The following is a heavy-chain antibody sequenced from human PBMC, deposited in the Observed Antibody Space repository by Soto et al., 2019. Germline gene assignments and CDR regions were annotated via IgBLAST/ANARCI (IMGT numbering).Heavy chain of an antibody. CDR1: GFTFSSYA. CDR2: ISGSGGST. V-gene: IGHV3-23*01. Sequence: SGGSLRLSCAASGFTFSSYAMSWVRQAPGKGLEWVSAISGSGGSTYYADSVKGRFTISRDNSKNTLYLQMNSLRAEDTAVYYCAKGWSSRPYYFDYWGQGTLVTVSS. D-gene: IGHD1-26*01. CDR3: AKGWSSRPYYFDY. J-gene: IGHJ4*02.